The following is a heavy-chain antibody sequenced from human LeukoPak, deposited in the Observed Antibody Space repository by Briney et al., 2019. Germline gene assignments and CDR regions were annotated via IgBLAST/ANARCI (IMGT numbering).Heavy chain of an antibody. V-gene: IGHV4-59*11. J-gene: IGHJ5*02. CDR3: ARDIVDGRNPGNRFDP. CDR1: VGSIISHL. Sequence: SETLSLTCPVSVGSIISHLWSWTRHPPGKGLEWIGYILYSGNTNYNPSLKSRVTMSVDTSKNQFSLRLSSVTAADTAMYYCARDIVDGRNPGNRFDPWGQGTLVTVSS. D-gene: IGHD2-15*01. CDR2: ILYSGNT.